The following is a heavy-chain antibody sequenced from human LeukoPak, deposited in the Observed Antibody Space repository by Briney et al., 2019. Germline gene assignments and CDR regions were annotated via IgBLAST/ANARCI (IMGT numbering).Heavy chain of an antibody. V-gene: IGHV1-8*03. CDR3: ARGRGSGRPKHYYYYYMDV. J-gene: IGHJ6*03. Sequence: GASVKVSCKASGYTFTSYDINWVRQATGQGLEWMGWMNPNIGNTGYAQKFQGRVTITRNTSISTAYMELSSLRSEDTAVYYCARGRGSGRPKHYYYYYMDVWGKGTTVTVSS. CDR1: GYTFTSYD. D-gene: IGHD3-10*01. CDR2: MNPNIGNT.